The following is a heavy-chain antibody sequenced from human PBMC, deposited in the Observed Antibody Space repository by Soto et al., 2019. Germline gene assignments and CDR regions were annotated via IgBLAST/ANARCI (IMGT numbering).Heavy chain of an antibody. Sequence: QVQLVESGGGVVQPGRSLRLSCAASGFTFSSYGMHWVRQAPGKGLEWVAVISYDGSNKYYADSVKGRFTISRDNSKNTLYLQMNSLRAEDTAVYYCAKDTFGGVMASFWGQGTLVTVSS. CDR2: ISYDGSNK. V-gene: IGHV3-30*18. CDR1: GFTFSSYG. J-gene: IGHJ4*02. CDR3: AKDTFGGVMASF. D-gene: IGHD3-16*01.